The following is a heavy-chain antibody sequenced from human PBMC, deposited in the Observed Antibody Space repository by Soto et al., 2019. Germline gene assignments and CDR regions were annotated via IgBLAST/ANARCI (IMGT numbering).Heavy chain of an antibody. CDR1: GGTFSSYA. J-gene: IGHJ6*02. CDR3: ARNHWNYEAVYYGMDV. D-gene: IGHD1-7*01. CDR2: IIPIFGTA. Sequence: AASVKVSCKASGGTFSSYAISWVRQAPGQGLEWMGGIIPIFGTANYAQKFQGRVTITADESTSTAYMELSSLRSEDTAVYYCARNHWNYEAVYYGMDVWGQGTTVTVSS. V-gene: IGHV1-69*13.